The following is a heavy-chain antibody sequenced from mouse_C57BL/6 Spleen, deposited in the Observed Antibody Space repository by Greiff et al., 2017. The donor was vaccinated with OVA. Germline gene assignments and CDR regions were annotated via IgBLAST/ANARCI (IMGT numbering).Heavy chain of an antibody. CDR1: GYTFTSYW. D-gene: IGHD2-4*01. CDR2: IYPSDSET. CDR3: ARGGDYDEAWFAY. V-gene: IGHV1-61*01. J-gene: IGHJ3*01. Sequence: QVQLQQSGAELVRPGSSVKLSCKASGYTFTSYWMDWVKQRPGQGLEWIGNIYPSDSETHYNQKFKDKATLTVDKSSSTAYMQLSSLTSEDSAVYYCARGGDYDEAWFAYGGQGTLVTVSA.